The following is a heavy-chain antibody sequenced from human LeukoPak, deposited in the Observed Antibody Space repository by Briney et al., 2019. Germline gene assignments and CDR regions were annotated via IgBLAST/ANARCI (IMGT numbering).Heavy chain of an antibody. CDR2: IYTSGST. CDR1: GGSISSYY. J-gene: IGHJ4*02. V-gene: IGHV4-4*07. D-gene: IGHD1-14*01. CDR3: ARTPSLTGTTGYFDY. Sequence: SETLSLTCTVSGGSISSYYWSWIRQPAGKGLEWIERIYTSGSTNYNPSLKSRVTMSVDTSKNQFFLKLSSVTAADTAVYYCARTPSLTGTTGYFDYWGQGTLVTVSS.